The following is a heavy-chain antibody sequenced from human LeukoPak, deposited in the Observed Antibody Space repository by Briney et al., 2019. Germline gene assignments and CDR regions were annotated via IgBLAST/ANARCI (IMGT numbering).Heavy chain of an antibody. V-gene: IGHV4-30-2*01. CDR2: IYHSGST. CDR3: ARVAAGTYWYYAMDV. CDR1: GGSISSGGYS. Sequence: SQTLSLTCAVSGGSISSGGYSWSWIRQPPGKGLEWIGYIYHSGSTYYNPSLQSRVTISADMSKSHLSVKLSSVTAADTAVYYCARVAAGTYWYYAMDVWGQGTTVTVSS. J-gene: IGHJ6*02. D-gene: IGHD2-15*01.